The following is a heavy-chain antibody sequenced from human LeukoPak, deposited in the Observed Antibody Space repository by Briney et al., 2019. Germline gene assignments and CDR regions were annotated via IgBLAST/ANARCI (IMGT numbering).Heavy chain of an antibody. CDR1: GFTFSSYW. J-gene: IGHJ3*02. D-gene: IGHD3-3*01. Sequence: GGSLRLSCAASGFTFSSYWMSWVRQAPGKGLEWVANIKQDGNEKNYVDSVKGRFTISRDNAKNSLYLQMNSLRAEDTAVYYCARDESLGDLWSGYFDALDIWGQGTMVAVSS. CDR3: ARDESLGDLWSGYFDALDI. CDR2: IKQDGNEK. V-gene: IGHV3-7*01.